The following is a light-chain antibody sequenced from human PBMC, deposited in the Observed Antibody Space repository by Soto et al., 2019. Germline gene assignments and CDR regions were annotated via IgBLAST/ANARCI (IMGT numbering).Light chain of an antibody. Sequence: DIQMAQSPSSLSASVGDTVTITCRASQAITNYYLAWFQHIPGKAPKALIYAASSLQRGVPSKFSGSGSGTDFTLTISSLQPEDSATYYCQQYHKYPLTFGGGTKVEIK. CDR1: QAITNY. V-gene: IGKV1-16*02. J-gene: IGKJ4*01. CDR3: QQYHKYPLT. CDR2: AAS.